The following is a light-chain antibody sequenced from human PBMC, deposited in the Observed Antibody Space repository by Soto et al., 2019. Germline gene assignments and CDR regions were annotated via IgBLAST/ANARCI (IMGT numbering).Light chain of an antibody. CDR1: SSDVGAYNY. CDR2: GVT. J-gene: IGLJ3*02. V-gene: IGLV2-8*01. Sequence: QSVLTQPPSASGSLGQSVNISCTGSSSDVGAYNYVSWYQQHAGKAPTIVIYGVTKRTSGVPDRFSGSKSANTASLPVSGLQAEDEADYYCSSISASNTRVFGGGTKLTVL. CDR3: SSISASNTRV.